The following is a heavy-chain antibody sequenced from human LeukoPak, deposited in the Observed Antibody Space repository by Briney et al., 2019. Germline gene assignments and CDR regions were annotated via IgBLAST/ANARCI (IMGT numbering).Heavy chain of an antibody. D-gene: IGHD3-3*01. CDR3: ARHGRDYDFWSGYSAPFDY. J-gene: IGHJ4*02. CDR1: GGSISSYY. CDR2: IYYSGST. V-gene: IGHV4-59*08. Sequence: SETLSLTCTVSGGSISSYYWSWIRQPPGKGLEWIGYIYYSGSTNYNPSLKSRVTISVDTSKNQFSLKLSSVPAADTAVYYCARHGRDYDFWSGYSAPFDYWGQGTLVTVSS.